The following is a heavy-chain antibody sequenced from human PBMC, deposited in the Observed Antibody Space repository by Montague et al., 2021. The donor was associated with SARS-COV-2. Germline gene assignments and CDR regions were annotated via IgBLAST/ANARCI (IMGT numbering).Heavy chain of an antibody. J-gene: IGHJ4*02. CDR2: VFYTDYT. D-gene: IGHD2-2*01. CDR3: ATVARGCSATSCYLSS. CDR1: GASISSNTW. V-gene: IGHV4-4*02. Sequence: SETLSLTCGVSGASISSNTWWNWVRQSPRKGLEWIGEVFYTDYTXYNPALKSRLTISLDKSKNQVSLRLTSVTAADTAVYYCATVARGCSATSCYLSSWGPGTLVTVSS.